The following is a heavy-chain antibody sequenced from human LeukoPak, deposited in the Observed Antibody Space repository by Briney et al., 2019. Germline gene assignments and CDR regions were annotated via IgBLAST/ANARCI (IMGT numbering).Heavy chain of an antibody. V-gene: IGHV4-4*09. Sequence: SETLSLTCTVSGGSISSYYWSWIRQPPGKGLEWIGYIYTSGSTNYNPSLKSRVTISVDTSKNQFSLKLSSVTAADTAVYYCARGEGSYYYMDVWGKGTTVTVSS. CDR3: ARGEGSYYYMDV. CDR1: GGSISSYY. J-gene: IGHJ6*03. D-gene: IGHD3-16*01. CDR2: IYTSGST.